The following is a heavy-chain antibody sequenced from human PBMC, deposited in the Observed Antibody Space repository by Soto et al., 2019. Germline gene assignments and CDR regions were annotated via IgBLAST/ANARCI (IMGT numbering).Heavy chain of an antibody. V-gene: IGHV1-18*01. Sequence: ASVKVSCKASGYTFTSYGKSWVRQAPGQGLEWMGWISAYNGNTNYAQKLQGRVTMTTDTSTSTAYMELRSLRSDDTAVYYCARDHPPCYYDISGYFFKLYYYGMDVWGQGTTVTVSS. D-gene: IGHD3-22*01. CDR2: ISAYNGNT. CDR3: ARDHPPCYYDISGYFFKLYYYGMDV. CDR1: GYTFTSYG. J-gene: IGHJ6*02.